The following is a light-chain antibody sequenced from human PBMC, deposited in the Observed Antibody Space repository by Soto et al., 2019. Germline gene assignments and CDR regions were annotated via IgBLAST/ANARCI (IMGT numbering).Light chain of an antibody. J-gene: IGLJ1*01. CDR2: DVS. CDR3: SSYTSTTTEV. V-gene: IGLV2-14*03. Sequence: QSLLAQPSPLSGSPGHSIALSRPGTSSDLGRYNYVSWYQQYLGKAPKLIIYDVSSRPSGVSNRFSGSKSGNTASLTISGLQAEDEADYYCSSYTSTTTEVFGTGTKVTVL. CDR1: SSDLGRYNY.